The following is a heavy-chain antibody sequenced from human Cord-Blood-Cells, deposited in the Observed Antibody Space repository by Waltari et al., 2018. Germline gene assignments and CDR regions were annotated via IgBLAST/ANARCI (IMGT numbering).Heavy chain of an antibody. V-gene: IGHV3-30*04. CDR3: ARDLNYDY. Sequence: QVQLVESGGGVVQPGRSLRLSCAASGFTFSSYAMHWVRQAPGKGLEWVAVISYDGSNKYYADSVKGRFTISRDNSKNTLYLQMNSLRAEDTAVYYCARDLNYDYWGQGTLVTVSP. J-gene: IGHJ4*02. CDR1: GFTFSSYA. CDR2: ISYDGSNK. D-gene: IGHD1-7*01.